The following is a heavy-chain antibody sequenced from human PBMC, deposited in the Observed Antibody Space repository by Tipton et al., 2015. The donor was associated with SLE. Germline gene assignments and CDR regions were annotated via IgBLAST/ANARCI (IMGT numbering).Heavy chain of an antibody. CDR2: MHYSGDT. CDR1: GGSINSHF. CDR3: AGHNDIRNGPHLDH. V-gene: IGHV4-59*11. D-gene: IGHD3/OR15-3a*01. Sequence: TLSLTCTVSGGSINSHFWSWIRQSPGKGLEWIGYMHYSGDTNYNPSLKSRVTVSIDTSKNQFSLNLSSVTAADTAVYFCAGHNDIRNGPHLDHWGQGALVTVSS. J-gene: IGHJ4*02.